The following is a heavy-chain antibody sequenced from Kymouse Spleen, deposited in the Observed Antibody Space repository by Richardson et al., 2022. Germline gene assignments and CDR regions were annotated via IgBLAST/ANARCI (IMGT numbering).Heavy chain of an antibody. J-gene: IGHJ6*02. CDR3: ASYIVVVPAAMGYYYYGMDV. CDR1: GGSISSSSYY. Sequence: QLQLQESGPGLVKPSETLSLTCTVSGGSISSSSYYWGWIRQPPGKGLEWIGSIYYSGSTYYNPSLKSRVTISVDTSKNQFSLKLSSVTAADTAVYYCASYIVVVPAAMGYYYYGMDVWGQGTTVTVSS. CDR2: IYYSGST. D-gene: IGHD2-2*02. V-gene: IGHV4-39*01.